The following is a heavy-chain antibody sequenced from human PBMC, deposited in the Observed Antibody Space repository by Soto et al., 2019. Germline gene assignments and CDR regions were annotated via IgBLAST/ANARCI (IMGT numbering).Heavy chain of an antibody. J-gene: IGHJ4*02. CDR2: INHSGST. Sequence: QVQLQQWGAGLLKPSETLSLTCAVYGGSFSGYYWSWIRQPPGKGLEWIGEINHSGSTNYNPSLKCRFTISVVSAKNQFSLKLSSVPAADTAVYYCARGRVSRELLLWGAVSSRYYFDYWGQGTLVPVSS. V-gene: IGHV4-34*01. CDR1: GGSFSGYY. D-gene: IGHD1-26*01. CDR3: ARGRVSRELLLWGAVSSRYYFDY.